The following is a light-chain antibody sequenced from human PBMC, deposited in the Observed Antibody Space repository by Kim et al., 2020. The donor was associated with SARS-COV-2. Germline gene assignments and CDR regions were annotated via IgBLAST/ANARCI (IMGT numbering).Light chain of an antibody. V-gene: IGLV1-51*01. CDR2: DNN. CDR1: SSNIGNSD. Sequence: QSVLTQPPSVSAAPGQKVSISCSGGSSNIGNSDVIWYQQFPETAPKLIIYDNNKRPSGIPDRFSDSKSGTSATLGITGLQSGDEADYYCATWDSSLSAAHWWVFGGGTQLTVL. CDR3: ATWDSSLSAAHWWV. J-gene: IGLJ3*02.